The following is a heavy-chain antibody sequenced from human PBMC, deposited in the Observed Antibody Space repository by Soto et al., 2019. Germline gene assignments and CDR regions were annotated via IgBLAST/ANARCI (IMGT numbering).Heavy chain of an antibody. CDR1: GYTFTSYG. J-gene: IGHJ4*02. V-gene: IGHV1-18*01. Sequence: QVQLVQSGAEVNKPGASVKVSCKASGYTFTSYGIRWVRQAPGQGLEWMGCISAYNGNTNYAQKLQGRVTMTRDTSTSTAYLELRSLRSADTAVYYCARDAQGVFLHYWGQGTLVTVSS. CDR3: ARDAQGVFLHY. D-gene: IGHD3-16*01. CDR2: ISAYNGNT.